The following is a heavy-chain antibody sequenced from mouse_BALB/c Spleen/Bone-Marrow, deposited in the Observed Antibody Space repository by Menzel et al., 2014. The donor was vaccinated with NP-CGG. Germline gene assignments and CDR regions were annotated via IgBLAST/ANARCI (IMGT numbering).Heavy chain of an antibody. D-gene: IGHD2-2*01. CDR2: INPSSGYT. CDR1: GYTSTTYT. V-gene: IGHV1-4*01. J-gene: IGHJ4*01. Sequence: VQLQQSGAELARPGASVKMSCKASGYTSTTYTMHWVKQRPGQGLEWIGYINPSSGYTNYNQKFKDKATLTADKSSSTAYMQLSSLTSEDSAVYFCAKRDIYYGYDGNAMDYWGQGTSVTVSS. CDR3: AKRDIYYGYDGNAMDY.